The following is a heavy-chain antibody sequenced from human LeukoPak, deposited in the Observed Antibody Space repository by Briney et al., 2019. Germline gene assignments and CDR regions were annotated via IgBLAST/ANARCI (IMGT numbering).Heavy chain of an antibody. J-gene: IGHJ4*02. V-gene: IGHV3-48*03. Sequence: GGSLRLSCAASGFSFSDFEMNWVRQAAGKGLEWLSYTSSSGVTIYYADSVKGRFTIARDNAKNSLYLQMNSLRADDTAVYYCAREGNSGWYYFDYWGQGTLVTVSS. CDR1: GFSFSDFE. D-gene: IGHD6-19*01. CDR2: TSSSGVTI. CDR3: AREGNSGWYYFDY.